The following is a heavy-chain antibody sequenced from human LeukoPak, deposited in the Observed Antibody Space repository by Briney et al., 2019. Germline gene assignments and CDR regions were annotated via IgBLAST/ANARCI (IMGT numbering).Heavy chain of an antibody. V-gene: IGHV1-24*01. CDR1: GYSLSELS. D-gene: IGHD1-7*01. CDR3: ATDVTGTAPYDF. Sequence: VASVKVSCKVSGYSLSELSIHWVRQAPGKGLEWIGGFDREDDEAVYEQRFQGRVTMTEDPSTETAYMELSSLTSEDAGVYYCATDVTGTAPYDFWGQGTLVTVSS. CDR2: FDREDDEA. J-gene: IGHJ4*02.